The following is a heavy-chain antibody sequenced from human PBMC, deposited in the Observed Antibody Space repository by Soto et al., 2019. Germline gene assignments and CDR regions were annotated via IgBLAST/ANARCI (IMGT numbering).Heavy chain of an antibody. CDR2: ISSSSSYI. CDR3: AKIRTTGYSTFDY. J-gene: IGHJ4*02. D-gene: IGHD2-15*01. CDR1: GFTFSSYS. Sequence: GGSLRLSCAASGFTFSSYSMNWVRQAPGKGLEWVSSISSSSSYIYYADSVKGRFTISRDNAKNTLSLQMDSLRAEDTALYFCAKIRTTGYSTFDYWGQGTLVTVSS. V-gene: IGHV3-21*04.